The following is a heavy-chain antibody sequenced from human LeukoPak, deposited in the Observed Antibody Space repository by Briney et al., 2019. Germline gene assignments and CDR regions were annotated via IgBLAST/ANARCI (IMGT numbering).Heavy chain of an antibody. J-gene: IGHJ6*03. CDR3: ATGDINTLPDRYYFYMDV. D-gene: IGHD2-15*01. CDR1: GYTLTELS. V-gene: IGHV1-24*01. Sequence: ASVKVSFKVSGYTLTELSIHWVRQAPGKGLEWMGVFDPEDGETIYAQKFQGRVTMTEDTSTDTAYMELSSLRSEDTAVYYCATGDINTLPDRYYFYMDVWGKGTTVTVSS. CDR2: FDPEDGET.